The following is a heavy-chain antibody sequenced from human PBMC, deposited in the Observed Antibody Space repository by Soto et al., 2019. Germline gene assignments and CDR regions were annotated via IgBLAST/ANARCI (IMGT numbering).Heavy chain of an antibody. J-gene: IGHJ6*02. Sequence: SETLSLTCTVSGGSISSYYWSWIRQPPGKGLEWIGEINHSGVTNYKPSLKRRVTISVDTSKNQFSLQLKSVTAADTALYYCARFSGSYYYAMDVWGQGSTVTGSS. CDR3: ARFSGSYYYAMDV. V-gene: IGHV4-34*01. CDR1: GGSISSYY. D-gene: IGHD6-19*01. CDR2: INHSGVT.